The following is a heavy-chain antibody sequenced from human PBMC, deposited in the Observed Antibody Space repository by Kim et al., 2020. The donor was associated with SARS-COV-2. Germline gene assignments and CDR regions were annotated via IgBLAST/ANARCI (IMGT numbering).Heavy chain of an antibody. CDR3: ARGPKLAYCGGDCYSFAFEI. Sequence: SETLSLTCAVYGGSFSGYYWSWIRQPPGKGLEWIGEINHSGSTNYNPSLKSRVTISVDTSKNQFSLKLSSVTAADTAVYYCARGPKLAYCGGDCYSFAFEIWGQGTIVTVSS. CDR1: GGSFSGYY. D-gene: IGHD2-21*02. CDR2: INHSGST. J-gene: IGHJ3*02. V-gene: IGHV4-34*01.